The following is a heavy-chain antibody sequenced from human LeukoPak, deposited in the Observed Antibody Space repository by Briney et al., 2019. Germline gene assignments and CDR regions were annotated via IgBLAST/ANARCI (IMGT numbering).Heavy chain of an antibody. Sequence: ASVKVSCKASGHTFTNYGISWVRQAPGQGLEWMGWISAYNGNTNYAQKLQGRVTMTTDTSTSTAYMELRSLRSDDTAVCYCARRRGYELGLVWFDPWGQGTLVTVSS. CDR1: GHTFTNYG. D-gene: IGHD5-12*01. J-gene: IGHJ5*02. CDR2: ISAYNGNT. V-gene: IGHV1-18*01. CDR3: ARRRGYELGLVWFDP.